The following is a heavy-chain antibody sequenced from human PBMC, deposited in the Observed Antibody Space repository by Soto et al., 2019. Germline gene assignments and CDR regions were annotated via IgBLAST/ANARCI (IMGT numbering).Heavy chain of an antibody. CDR1: GYTITGYY. CDR3: AREGVPAAIAVRVVGNWFDP. D-gene: IGHD2-2*01. Sequence: QVQLVQSGAEVKKPGASVKVSCKASGYTITGYYMHWVRQAPGQGLEWMGLINSNSAGTTYAQKFQGRVSVTRDTSISTAYMALSRLRSDDSAVYYCAREGVPAAIAVRVVGNWFDPWGQGTLDTVSS. V-gene: IGHV1-2*02. CDR2: INSNSAGT. J-gene: IGHJ5*02.